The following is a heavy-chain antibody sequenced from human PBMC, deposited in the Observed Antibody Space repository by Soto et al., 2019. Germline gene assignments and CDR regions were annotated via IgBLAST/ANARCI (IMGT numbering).Heavy chain of an antibody. V-gene: IGHV1-69*02. CDR3: ASSYEYSSSSGDY. J-gene: IGHJ4*02. CDR2: IIPILGIA. Sequence: ASVKVSCKASGGTFSSYTISWVRQAPGQGLEWMGRIIPILGIANYAQKFQGRVTITADKSTSTAYMELSSLRSEDTAVYYCASSYEYSSSSGDYWGQGTLVTVSS. CDR1: GGTFSSYT. D-gene: IGHD6-6*01.